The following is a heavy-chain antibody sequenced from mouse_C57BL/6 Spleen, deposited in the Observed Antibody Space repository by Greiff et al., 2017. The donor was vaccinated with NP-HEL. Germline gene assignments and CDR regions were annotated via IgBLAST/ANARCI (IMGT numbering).Heavy chain of an antibody. J-gene: IGHJ4*01. CDR3: ARIDAMDD. CDR1: GYTFTSYW. V-gene: IGHV1-61*01. Sequence: QVQLQQPGAELVRPGSSVKLSCKASGYTFTSYWMDWVKQRPGQGLEWIGNIYPSDSETHYNEKFKDKATLTVDKSSSTAYMQLSSLTSEDSAVYCCARIDAMDDWGQGTTVTVSS. CDR2: IYPSDSET.